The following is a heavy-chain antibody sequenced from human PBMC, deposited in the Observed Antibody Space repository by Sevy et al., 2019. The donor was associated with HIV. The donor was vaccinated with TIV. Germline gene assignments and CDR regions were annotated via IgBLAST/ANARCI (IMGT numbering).Heavy chain of an antibody. CDR2: ISASGGST. CDR3: AKRGGGNIPADYYFYYMDV. CDR1: GFTFTNYG. J-gene: IGHJ6*03. Sequence: GGSLRLSCAASGFTFTNYGMSWVRQAPGKGLEWVSTISASGGSTYYADSVKGRFTISRDNSKNTLYLQVNSLRAEDTAIYYCAKRGGGNIPADYYFYYMDVWGKGTTVTVSS. D-gene: IGHD6-13*01. V-gene: IGHV3-23*01.